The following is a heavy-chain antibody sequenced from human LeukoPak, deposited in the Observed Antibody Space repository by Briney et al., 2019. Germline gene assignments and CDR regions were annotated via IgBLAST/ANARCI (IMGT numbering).Heavy chain of an antibody. Sequence: SETLSLTCTVSGGSISSYYWSWIRKPPGKGLEWIGYIYTSGSTNYNPSLQSRVTISVDTSKNQFSLKLISVTAADTAVYYCARMTLYYDFWSPNPGGMDVWGKGTTVTVSS. D-gene: IGHD3-3*01. J-gene: IGHJ6*04. CDR1: GGSISSYY. CDR3: ARMTLYYDFWSPNPGGMDV. V-gene: IGHV4-4*09. CDR2: IYTSGST.